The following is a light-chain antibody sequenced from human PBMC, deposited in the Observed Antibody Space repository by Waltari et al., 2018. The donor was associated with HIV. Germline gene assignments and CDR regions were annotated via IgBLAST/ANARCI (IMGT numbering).Light chain of an antibody. CDR1: RSNIGAGYF. Sequence: QSALTQPPSVSGAPGQRVTISCTGNRSNIGAGYFVHWYQHRPGTAPKLLVYSDSNRPSVAPYLFSGSKSGTSASLVITGLQAEDEADYYCQSYDSSLRASVFGGGTKLTVL. V-gene: IGLV1-40*01. J-gene: IGLJ2*01. CDR2: SDS. CDR3: QSYDSSLRASV.